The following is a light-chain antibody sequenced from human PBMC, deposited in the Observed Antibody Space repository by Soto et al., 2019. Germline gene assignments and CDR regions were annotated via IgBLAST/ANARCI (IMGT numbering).Light chain of an antibody. CDR2: GAS. Sequence: EIAMTQSPATLSVSLGERATLSCRASQYISNNLAWYQQRPGQAPSLLIYGASTMATGVPARFSGSGSGTAFLLSISGLQSEDSAVYYCQQYNHWSSITFGQGTRLEIK. J-gene: IGKJ5*01. CDR1: QYISNN. V-gene: IGKV3-15*01. CDR3: QQYNHWSSIT.